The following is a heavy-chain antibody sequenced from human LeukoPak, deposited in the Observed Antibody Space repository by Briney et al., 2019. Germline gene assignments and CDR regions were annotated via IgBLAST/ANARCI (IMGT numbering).Heavy chain of an antibody. D-gene: IGHD2-2*01. CDR1: GGSFSGYY. V-gene: IGHV4-34*01. Sequence: SETLSLTCAVYGGSFSGYYWSWIRQPPGKGLEWIGEINHSGSTNYNPSLKSRVTISVDTSKNQFSLKLSSVTAADTAVYYCARQGYCSSTSCRTNYYYYYYMDVWGKGTTVTISS. CDR2: INHSGST. CDR3: ARQGYCSSTSCRTNYYYYYYMDV. J-gene: IGHJ6*03.